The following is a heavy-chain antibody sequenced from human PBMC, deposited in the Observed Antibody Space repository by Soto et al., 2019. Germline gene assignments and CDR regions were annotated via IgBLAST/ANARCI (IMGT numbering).Heavy chain of an antibody. CDR3: AKDVTRVTTYYYYYYMDV. Sequence: EWVSAISGSGGSTYYADSVKGRFTISRDNSKNTLYLQMNSLRAEDTAVYYFAKDVTRVTTYYYYYYMDVWGKGTTVTVSS. J-gene: IGHJ6*03. D-gene: IGHD4-17*01. CDR2: ISGSGGST. V-gene: IGHV3-23*01.